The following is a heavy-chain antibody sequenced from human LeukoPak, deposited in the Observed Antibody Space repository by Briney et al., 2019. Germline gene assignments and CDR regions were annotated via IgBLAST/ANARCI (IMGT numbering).Heavy chain of an antibody. Sequence: GGSLRLSCAASGFTFDDYAMHWVRQAPGKGLEWVSGISWNSGSIGYADSVRGRFTISRDNAKNSLYVQMNSLRVEDTAVYYCVAGSGWRFDYWGQGTLVTVSS. CDR1: GFTFDDYA. V-gene: IGHV3-9*01. J-gene: IGHJ4*02. CDR2: ISWNSGSI. D-gene: IGHD6-19*01. CDR3: VAGSGWRFDY.